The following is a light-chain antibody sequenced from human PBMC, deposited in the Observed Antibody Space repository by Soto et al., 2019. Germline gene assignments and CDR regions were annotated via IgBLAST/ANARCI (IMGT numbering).Light chain of an antibody. CDR1: ISDVGGYDR. Sequence: QSSLTQPPSACGSPGQSVTISCTGTISDVGGYDRVSWFQQHPGKAPKLIIYGVTDPISGVPDRFSGYKSGNTASLTVSGLQAEDEADYCCASYGGRDDMVFGGGTQLTV. CDR2: GVT. J-gene: IGLJ2*01. CDR3: ASYGGRDDMV. V-gene: IGLV2-8*01.